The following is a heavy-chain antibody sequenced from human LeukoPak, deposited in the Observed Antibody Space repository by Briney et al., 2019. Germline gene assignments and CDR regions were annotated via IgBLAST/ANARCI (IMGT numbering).Heavy chain of an antibody. D-gene: IGHD4-23*01. J-gene: IGHJ3*02. CDR2: ISSSSSYT. CDR1: GFTFSDYY. Sequence: GGSLRLSCAASGFTFSDYYMSWIRQAPGKGLEWVSYISSSSSYTNYADSVKGRFTISRDNAKNSLHLQMNSLRAEDTAVYYCAREVVTNAFDIWGQGTMVTVSP. V-gene: IGHV3-11*05. CDR3: AREVVTNAFDI.